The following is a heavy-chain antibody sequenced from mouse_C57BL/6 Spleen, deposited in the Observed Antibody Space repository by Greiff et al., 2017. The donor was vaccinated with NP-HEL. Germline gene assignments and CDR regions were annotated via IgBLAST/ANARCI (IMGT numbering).Heavy chain of an antibody. CDR2: IYPSDSET. CDR3: ARSGYGSSYYFDY. Sequence: VQLQQSGAELVRPGSSVKLSCKASGYTFTSYWMDWVKQRPGQGLEWIGNIYPSDSETHYNQKFKDKATLTVDKSSSTAYMQLSSLTSEDSAVYYCARSGYGSSYYFDYWGQGTTLTVSS. J-gene: IGHJ2*01. V-gene: IGHV1-61*01. D-gene: IGHD1-1*01. CDR1: GYTFTSYW.